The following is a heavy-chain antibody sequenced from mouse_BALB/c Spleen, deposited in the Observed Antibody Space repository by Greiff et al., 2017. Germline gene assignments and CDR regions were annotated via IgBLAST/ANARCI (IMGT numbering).Heavy chain of an antibody. CDR2: INPGSGGT. Sequence: QVQLQQSGAELVRPGTSVKVSCKASGYAFTNYLIEWVKQRPGQGLEWIGVINPGSGGTNYNEKFKGKATLTADKSSSTAYMQLSILTSDDSAVYFCARSGGNYAMDYWGQGTSVTVSS. CDR1: GYAFTNYL. CDR3: ARSGGNYAMDY. J-gene: IGHJ4*01. V-gene: IGHV1-54*03. D-gene: IGHD3-1*01.